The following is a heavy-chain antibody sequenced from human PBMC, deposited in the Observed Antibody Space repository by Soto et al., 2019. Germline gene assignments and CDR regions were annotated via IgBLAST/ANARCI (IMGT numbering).Heavy chain of an antibody. CDR3: ARYSGKYQGPIDY. CDR2: ISYDGSNK. CDR1: GSTFIHYG. J-gene: IGHJ4*02. D-gene: IGHD1-26*01. Sequence: WGSLRLSCAASGSTFIHYGIHCFRHAPGKGLEWLAVISYDGSNKHYADSVKGRFTVSRDNSKNTLYLQMNSLRAEDTAVYFCARYSGKYQGPIDYWGQGTLVTVSS. V-gene: IGHV3-30*03.